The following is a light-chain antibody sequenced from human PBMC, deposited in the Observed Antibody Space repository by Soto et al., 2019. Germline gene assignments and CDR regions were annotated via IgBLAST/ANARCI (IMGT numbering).Light chain of an antibody. Sequence: QSALTQPASVSGSPGQSITISCTGTSSDVGGCNLVSWYQQHPGKDHKLIIYEATKRPSGVSNRFSGSKSGNTASMTISGLQAEDEADYFCCSYARSSTVVFGGGTKLTVL. J-gene: IGLJ2*01. CDR3: CSYARSSTVV. CDR2: EAT. V-gene: IGLV2-23*02. CDR1: SSDVGGCNL.